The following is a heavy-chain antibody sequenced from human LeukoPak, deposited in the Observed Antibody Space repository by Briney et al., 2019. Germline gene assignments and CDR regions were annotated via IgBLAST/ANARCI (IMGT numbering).Heavy chain of an antibody. CDR1: GGSISSGDYY. D-gene: IGHD3-22*01. CDR3: ARGGAIPYYDSSGSSLDY. J-gene: IGHJ4*02. Sequence: PSETLSLTCTVSGGSISSGDYYWSWIRQPPGKGLEWIGYIYYSGSTYYNPSLKSRVTISVDTSKNQFSLKLSSVTAADTAVYYCARGGAIPYYDSSGSSLDYWGQGTLVTVSS. V-gene: IGHV4-30-4*01. CDR2: IYYSGST.